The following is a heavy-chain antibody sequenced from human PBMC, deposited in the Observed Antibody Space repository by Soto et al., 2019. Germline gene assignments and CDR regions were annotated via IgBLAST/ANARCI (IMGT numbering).Heavy chain of an antibody. Sequence: SETLSLTCTVSGGSITSSSYYWGWIRQPPGKGLEWIGTIYYSGSTYYNPSLKSRVTISVDTSKNQFSLNLSSVTAADTAVYYCARDLLGRGDAFDIWGQGTMVTVSS. D-gene: IGHD7-27*01. CDR3: ARDLLGRGDAFDI. V-gene: IGHV4-39*02. J-gene: IGHJ3*02. CDR2: IYYSGST. CDR1: GGSITSSSYY.